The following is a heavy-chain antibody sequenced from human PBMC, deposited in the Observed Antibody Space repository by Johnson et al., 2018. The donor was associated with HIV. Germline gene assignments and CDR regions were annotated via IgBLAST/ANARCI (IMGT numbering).Heavy chain of an antibody. CDR1: GFSFSDYY. D-gene: IGHD3-22*01. CDR2: ISSSGTHI. CDR3: AREKQNYYDSSGYAFDI. Sequence: QVQLVESGGGLVKPGGSLRLSCAASGFSFSDYYMNWVRQAPGKGLEWVSYISSSGTHINYADSVKGRFTISRDNAKNSLYLQMNSLRAEDTAVYYCAREKQNYYDSSGYAFDIWGQGTMVTVSS. J-gene: IGHJ3*02. V-gene: IGHV3-11*04.